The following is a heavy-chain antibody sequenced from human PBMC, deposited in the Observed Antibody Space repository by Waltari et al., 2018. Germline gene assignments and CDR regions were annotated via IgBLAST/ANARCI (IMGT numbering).Heavy chain of an antibody. D-gene: IGHD3-3*01. Sequence: QVQLQESGPGLVKPSETLSLTCAVSNFYISDGYYWGWIRQSPGKGLEWSGSINHSGTTHYNPYLESRVTISVDRSRNQFSLKVTSVSAADTAVYFCARDQRFLESLYPYYYALDAWGRGITVTVSS. CDR2: INHSGTT. V-gene: IGHV4-38-2*02. J-gene: IGHJ6*02. CDR3: ARDQRFLESLYPYYYALDA. CDR1: NFYISDGYY.